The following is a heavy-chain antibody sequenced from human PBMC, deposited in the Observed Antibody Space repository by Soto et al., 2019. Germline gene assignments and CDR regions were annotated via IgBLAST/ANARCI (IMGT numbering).Heavy chain of an antibody. V-gene: IGHV3-11*01. CDR3: ARDLGYYASDGYFDY. Sequence: KAGGSLRLSCAASGFTFSDYYMSWIRQALGKGLEWVSYISSSGSIIYYADSVKGRFTISRDNAKNSLYLQLNSLRAEDTAVYYCARDLGYYASDGYFDYWGQGTLVTVSS. CDR2: ISSSGSII. D-gene: IGHD3-22*01. CDR1: GFTFSDYY. J-gene: IGHJ4*02.